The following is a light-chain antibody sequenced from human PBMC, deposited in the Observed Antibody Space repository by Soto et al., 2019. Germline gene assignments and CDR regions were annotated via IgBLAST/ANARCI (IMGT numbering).Light chain of an antibody. J-gene: IGKJ4*01. CDR1: RSVSSY. CDR2: DAS. Sequence: EIVLTQSPATLSLSPGERATLSCRASRSVSSYLAWYQQKPGQAPRLLISDASNRATGIPARFSGSGSGTDFTLTISNLEPEDFAVYYCQQRSNRPLTFGGGTKVEI. V-gene: IGKV3-11*01. CDR3: QQRSNRPLT.